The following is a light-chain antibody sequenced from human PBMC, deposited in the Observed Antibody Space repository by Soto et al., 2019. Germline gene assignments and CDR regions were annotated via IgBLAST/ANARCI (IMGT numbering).Light chain of an antibody. CDR3: MQATPGLT. V-gene: IGKV2-30*01. J-gene: IGKJ4*01. CDR2: KVS. CDR1: QSLVYSDGNTY. Sequence: DVVMTQSPLSLPVTLGQPASISCRSRQSLVYSDGNTYLNWFQQRPGQSPRRLIYKVSNRDSGVPDRFSGSGSGTDFTLKISRVEAEDVGVYYCMQATPGLTFGGGTKVEIK.